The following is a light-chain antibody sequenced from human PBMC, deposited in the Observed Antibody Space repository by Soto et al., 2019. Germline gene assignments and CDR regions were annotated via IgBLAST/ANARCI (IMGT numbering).Light chain of an antibody. CDR1: QSVSNY. J-gene: IGKJ1*01. CDR2: DTF. CDR3: VQRSTWPWT. V-gene: IGKV3-11*01. Sequence: IVLTQSPATLSLSQGARATLSCRAGQSVSNYLAWYQQKPGQAPRLLIYDTFNRATGIPARFSGSGSGTDFTLTISSLEPEDLAVYFCVQRSTWPWTSGQGTKVEIK.